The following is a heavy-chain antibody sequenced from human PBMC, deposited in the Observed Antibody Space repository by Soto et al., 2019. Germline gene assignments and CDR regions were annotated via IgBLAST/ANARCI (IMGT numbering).Heavy chain of an antibody. J-gene: IGHJ4*02. D-gene: IGHD3-10*01. CDR1: GFTFSSYA. CDR3: AREEAGNFDY. CDR2: ISYDGNNK. V-gene: IGHV3-30-3*01. Sequence: PGGSLRLSCAASGFTFSSYAMHWVRQAPGKGLEWVAVISYDGNNKYYADSVKGRFTISRDNSKNTLYLQMNSLRAEDTAVYYCAREEAGNFDYWGQGTLVTVSS.